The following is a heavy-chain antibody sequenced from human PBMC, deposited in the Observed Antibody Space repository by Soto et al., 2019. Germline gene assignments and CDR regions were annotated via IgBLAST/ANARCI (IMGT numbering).Heavy chain of an antibody. D-gene: IGHD1-26*01. Sequence: ECLVRSCNGSGYRFTAYWISRVRQMPGKGLEWMGKIDPTDSNTNCSPSFQRHVTFSTDRSINTAYLQWSSLKASDNGIYFCARYYKGLDYWGQGTLVPVSS. V-gene: IGHV5-10-1*01. J-gene: IGHJ4*02. CDR1: GYRFTAYW. CDR3: ARYYKGLDY. CDR2: IDPTDSNT.